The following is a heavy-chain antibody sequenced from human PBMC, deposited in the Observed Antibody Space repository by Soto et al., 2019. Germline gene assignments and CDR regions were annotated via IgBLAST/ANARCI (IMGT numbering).Heavy chain of an antibody. CDR1: GDSISSSNYF. D-gene: IGHD6-19*01. J-gene: IGHJ4*02. CDR2: IFYSGST. Sequence: SEALSLTCTVSGDSISSSNYFWGWIRQPPGKGLEWIGTIFYSGSTYYNPSLKSRVTISVDTSKNQFSLRLISVTAADTALYYCARRYGWLYFDYWGQGSLVTVSS. V-gene: IGHV4-39*01. CDR3: ARRYGWLYFDY.